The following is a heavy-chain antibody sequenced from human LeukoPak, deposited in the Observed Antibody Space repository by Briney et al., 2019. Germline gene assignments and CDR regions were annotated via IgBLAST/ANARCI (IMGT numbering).Heavy chain of an antibody. CDR3: ARVAVAGPTGWFYP. D-gene: IGHD6-13*01. Sequence: GGSLRLSCAASGFTVSSNDTSWVRQAPGKGLEWVSSISSTSSYIHYADSVKGRFTISRDNPDNVVYLQMNSLRAEDTAVYYCARVAVAGPTGWFYPWGQGTLVTVSS. J-gene: IGHJ5*02. CDR1: GFTVSSND. CDR2: ISSTSSYI. V-gene: IGHV3-21*01.